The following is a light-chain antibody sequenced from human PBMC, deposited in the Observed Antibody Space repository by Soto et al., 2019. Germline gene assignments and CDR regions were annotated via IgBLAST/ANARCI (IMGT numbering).Light chain of an antibody. CDR2: DTS. J-gene: IGKJ4*01. CDR3: QQYDNSLT. V-gene: IGKV1-33*01. CDR1: QDIRNS. Sequence: DIQITQSPSSLSASVGDRVTITCQASQDIRNSLNWYQQKPGQAPKLLIYDTSNLETGVPSRFSGSGSGTDFTFTISSLQPEDVATYYCQQYDNSLTFGGGTKVDIK.